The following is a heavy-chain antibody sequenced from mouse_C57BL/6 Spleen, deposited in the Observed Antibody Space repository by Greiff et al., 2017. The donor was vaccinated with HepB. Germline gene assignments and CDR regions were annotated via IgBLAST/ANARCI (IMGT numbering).Heavy chain of an antibody. D-gene: IGHD2-1*01. J-gene: IGHJ4*01. CDR2: IYPGNSDT. V-gene: IGHV1-5*01. Sequence: VQLQQSGTVLARPGASVKMSCKTSGYTFTSYWMHWVKQRPGQGLEWIGAIYPGNSDTSYNQKFKGKAKLTAVTSASTAYMELSSLTNEDSAVYYCTIIYYGNRNYAMDYWGQGTSVTVSS. CDR1: GYTFTSYW. CDR3: TIIYYGNRNYAMDY.